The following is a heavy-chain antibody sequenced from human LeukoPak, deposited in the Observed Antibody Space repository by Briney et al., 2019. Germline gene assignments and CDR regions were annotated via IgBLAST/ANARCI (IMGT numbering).Heavy chain of an antibody. D-gene: IGHD2-15*01. CDR1: GGTFNSYA. CDR2: IIPISGTP. V-gene: IGHV1-69*05. CDR3: ARGSLKAVVNSDYYYYMDV. J-gene: IGHJ6*03. Sequence: ASVKVSCKAPGGTFNSYAINWVRQAPGQGLEWMGGIIPISGTPNYAQKFQGRVTITTDESTSIAYMDLSSLRSEDTAVYYCARGSLKAVVNSDYYYYMDVWGEGTTVTVSS.